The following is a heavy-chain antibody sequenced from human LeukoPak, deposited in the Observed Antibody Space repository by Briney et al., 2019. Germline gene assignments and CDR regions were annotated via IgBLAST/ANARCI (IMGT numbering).Heavy chain of an antibody. CDR1: GGSISSGGYY. J-gene: IGHJ3*02. CDR2: IYYSGST. D-gene: IGHD3-16*02. CDR3: ARDGGVKKAFDI. Sequence: SETLSLTCTVSGGSISSGGYYWSWIRQHPGKGLKWIGYIYYSGSTYYNPSLKSRVTISVDTSKNQFSLKLSSVTAADTAVYYCARDGGVKKAFDIWGQGTMVTVSS. V-gene: IGHV4-31*03.